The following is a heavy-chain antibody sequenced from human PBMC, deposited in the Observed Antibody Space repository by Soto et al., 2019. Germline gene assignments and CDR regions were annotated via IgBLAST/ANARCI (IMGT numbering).Heavy chain of an antibody. CDR3: ASSRFRSNWNDDAFDI. CDR2: INAGNGNT. D-gene: IGHD1-1*01. CDR1: GYTFTSYA. Sequence: ASVKVSCKASGYTFTSYAMHWVRQAPGQRLEGMGWINAGNGNTRYSQKFQGRVTITRDTSASTDYMELSSLRSEDTVVYYCASSRFRSNWNDDAFDIWGQGTMVTVSS. J-gene: IGHJ3*02. V-gene: IGHV1-3*01.